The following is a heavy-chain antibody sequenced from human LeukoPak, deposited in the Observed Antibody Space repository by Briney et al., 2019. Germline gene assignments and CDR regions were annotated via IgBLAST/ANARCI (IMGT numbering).Heavy chain of an antibody. D-gene: IGHD3-10*01. CDR1: GYTFTSYG. CDR2: ISAYNGNT. J-gene: IGHJ6*03. CDR3: ARDAGPMVRGVIDYYYYMDV. V-gene: IGHV1-18*01. Sequence: ASVKVSCKASGYTFTSYGFSWVRQAPGQGLEWMGWISAYNGNTNYAQKLQGRVTMTTDTSTSTAYMELRSLRSDDTAVYYRARDAGPMVRGVIDYYYYMDVWGKGTTVTISS.